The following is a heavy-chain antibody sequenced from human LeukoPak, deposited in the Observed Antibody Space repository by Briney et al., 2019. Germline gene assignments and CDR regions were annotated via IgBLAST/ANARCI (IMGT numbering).Heavy chain of an antibody. D-gene: IGHD4-23*01. CDR2: ISGGSSTI. CDR1: GFTFSTYS. CDR3: TKAGHGGNVLYY. Sequence: GGSLSLSCAASGFTFSTYSMNWVRQAPGKGLEWVSYISGGSSTIYYVDSVKGRFTISRDNAKNSLYLQMNSLRAEDTAVYYCTKAGHGGNVLYYWGPGTLVTVSS. V-gene: IGHV3-48*04. J-gene: IGHJ4*02.